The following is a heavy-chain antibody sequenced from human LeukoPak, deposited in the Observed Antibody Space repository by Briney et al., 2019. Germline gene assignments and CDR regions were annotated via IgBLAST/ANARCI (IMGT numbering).Heavy chain of an antibody. Sequence: GRSLRLSCAASGFTFSSYAMHWVRQAPGKGLEWVAVIHGDGGDEYYAGSVKGRFTLSRDNSKDTLYLQMNSLRAEDTAVYYCTKDITNYYVWDYWGQGTLVTVSS. J-gene: IGHJ4*02. D-gene: IGHD4/OR15-4a*01. CDR2: IHGDGGDE. V-gene: IGHV3-30*19. CDR3: TKDITNYYVWDY. CDR1: GFTFSSYA.